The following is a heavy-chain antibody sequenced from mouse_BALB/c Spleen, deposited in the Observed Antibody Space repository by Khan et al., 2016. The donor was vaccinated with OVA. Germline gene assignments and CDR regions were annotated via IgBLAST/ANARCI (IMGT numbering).Heavy chain of an antibody. CDR3: ARQPYYHYNIMDY. J-gene: IGHJ4*01. D-gene: IGHD2-4*01. V-gene: IGHV2-6-1*01. CDR2: IWSDGST. CDR1: GFSLTNYG. Sequence: QVQLKESGPGLVAPSQSLSITCTISGFSLTNYGVHWVRQSPGKGLEWLVVIWSDGSTTYNSALKSRLTLSKDNSKSPVFLKMNSLQTDDTAMYFCARQPYYHYNIMDYWGQGTSVTVSS.